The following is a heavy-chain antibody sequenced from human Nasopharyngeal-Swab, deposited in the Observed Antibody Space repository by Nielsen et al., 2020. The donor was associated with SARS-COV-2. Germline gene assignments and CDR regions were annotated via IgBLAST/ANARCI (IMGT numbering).Heavy chain of an antibody. Sequence: WVRQVPGQGLEWMGGIIPIFGTANYAQKFQGRVTITADESTSTAYMELSSLRSEDTAVYYCALITMVRGVTAGQLDPWGQGTLVTVSS. V-gene: IGHV1-69*01. CDR3: ALITMVRGVTAGQLDP. D-gene: IGHD3-10*01. J-gene: IGHJ5*02. CDR2: IIPIFGTA.